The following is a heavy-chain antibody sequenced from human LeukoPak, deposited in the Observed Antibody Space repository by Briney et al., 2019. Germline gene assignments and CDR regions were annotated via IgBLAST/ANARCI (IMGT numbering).Heavy chain of an antibody. J-gene: IGHJ4*02. V-gene: IGHV1-46*01. CDR3: ARGRTRFLEWLSYFDY. CDR1: GYTFTSYY. CDR2: INPSGGNT. Sequence: ASVKVSCKASGYTFTSYYMHWVRQAPGQGLEWMGIINPSGGNTNYAQKFQGRVTMTTDTSTSTAYMELRSLRSDDTAVYYCARGRTRFLEWLSYFDYWGQGTLVTVSS. D-gene: IGHD3-3*01.